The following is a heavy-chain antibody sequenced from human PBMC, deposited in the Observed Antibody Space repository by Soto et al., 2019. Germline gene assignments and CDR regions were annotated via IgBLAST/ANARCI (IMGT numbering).Heavy chain of an antibody. J-gene: IGHJ4*02. Sequence: QITLKESGPTLVKPTQTLTLTCSFSGFSLSTTGVGVGWIRQSPGKALEWLAIIYWDNDKRYSPSLKSRVTNTKEPPQNQVVPTVTNMDPVDTGTYYCARSLWFGELHWGQGALVTVSS. D-gene: IGHD3-10*01. V-gene: IGHV2-5*02. CDR1: GFSLSTTGVG. CDR3: ARSLWFGELH. CDR2: IYWDNDK.